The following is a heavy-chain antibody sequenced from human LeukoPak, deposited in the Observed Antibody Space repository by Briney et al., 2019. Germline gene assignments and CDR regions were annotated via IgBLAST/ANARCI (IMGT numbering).Heavy chain of an antibody. D-gene: IGHD3-10*01. CDR2: IIGSGGST. Sequence: PGGSLRLSCAASGFTFRSHAMSWVRQAPGKGLEWVSAIIGSGGSTYYADSVQGRFTISRDNSKNTLYLQMNSLRAEDTAVYYCAKPLVREDPFNWGQGTLVTVSS. CDR1: GFTFRSHA. J-gene: IGHJ4*02. V-gene: IGHV3-23*01. CDR3: AKPLVREDPFN.